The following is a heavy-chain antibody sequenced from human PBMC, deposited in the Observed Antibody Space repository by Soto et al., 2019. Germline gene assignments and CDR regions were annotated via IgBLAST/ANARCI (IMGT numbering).Heavy chain of an antibody. CDR3: ARDASYYSLWSGYYPSRNGMDV. D-gene: IGHD3-3*01. CDR1: GFSFISYA. CDR2: ISGSGGIT. V-gene: IGHV3-23*01. Sequence: PGGDLRLSNAASGFSFISYAMICGLQAPGEGLEWVGAISGSGGITYYADSVKGRFTISRDNSKNTLYLQMNSLRAEDTAVYYCARDASYYSLWSGYYPSRNGMDVWGQGTTVTVSS. J-gene: IGHJ6*02.